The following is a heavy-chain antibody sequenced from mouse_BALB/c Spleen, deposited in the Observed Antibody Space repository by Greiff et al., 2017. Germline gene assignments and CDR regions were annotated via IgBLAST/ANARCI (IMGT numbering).Heavy chain of an antibody. CDR2: ISSGSSTI. Sequence: DVKLVESGGGLVQPGGSRKLSCAASGFTFSSFGMHWVRQAPEKGLEWVAYISSGSSTIYYADTVKGRFTISRDNPKNTLFLQMTSLRSEDTAMYYCASWDGAYWGQGTLVTVSA. V-gene: IGHV5-17*02. D-gene: IGHD4-1*01. CDR1: GFTFSSFG. CDR3: ASWDGAY. J-gene: IGHJ3*01.